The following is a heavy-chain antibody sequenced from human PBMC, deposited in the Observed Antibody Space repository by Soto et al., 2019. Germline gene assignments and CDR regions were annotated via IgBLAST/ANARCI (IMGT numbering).Heavy chain of an antibody. Sequence: PXETLSLTCSVSGVSISYNSYYWSWIRQPPGKGLEWVGGIFYTGTTYYSPSLKDRVTISVDTSKNSFSLNLTSVTAADTAVYFCARLVVVAPVANAWGQGTLVTVSS. V-gene: IGHV4-39*02. J-gene: IGHJ5*02. D-gene: IGHD2-2*01. CDR2: IFYTGTT. CDR1: GVSISYNSYY. CDR3: ARLVVVAPVANA.